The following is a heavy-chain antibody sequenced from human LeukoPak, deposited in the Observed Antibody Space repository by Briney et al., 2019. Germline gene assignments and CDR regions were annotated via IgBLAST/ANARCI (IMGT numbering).Heavy chain of an antibody. CDR1: GGSISSSSYY. D-gene: IGHD2-2*01. V-gene: IGHV4-39*01. CDR3: ASSPGVPAAREFDY. Sequence: SETLSLTCTVSGGSISSSSYYWGWIRQPPGKGLEWIGSIYYSGSTYYNPSLKSRVTISVDTSKNQFSLKLSSVTAADTAVCYCASSPGVPAAREFDYWGQGTLVTVSS. CDR2: IYYSGST. J-gene: IGHJ4*02.